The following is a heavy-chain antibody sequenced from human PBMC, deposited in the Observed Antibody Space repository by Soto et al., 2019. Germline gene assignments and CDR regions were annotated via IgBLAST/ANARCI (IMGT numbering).Heavy chain of an antibody. CDR3: ARAPGGSSSFVDY. CDR2: IIPIFGTS. D-gene: IGHD6-6*01. Sequence: SVKVSCKASGGTFSNYAISWVRQAPGQGPEWMGGIIPIFGTSNYAQKFQGRVTITRDTSASTAYMELSSLRSEDTAVYYCARAPGGSSSFVDYWGQGTLVTVSS. CDR1: GGTFSNYA. J-gene: IGHJ4*02. V-gene: IGHV1-69*05.